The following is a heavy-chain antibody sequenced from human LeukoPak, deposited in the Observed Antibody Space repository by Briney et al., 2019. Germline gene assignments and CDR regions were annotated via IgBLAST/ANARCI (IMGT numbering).Heavy chain of an antibody. J-gene: IGHJ4*02. D-gene: IGHD3-22*01. V-gene: IGHV5-51*01. Sequence: GESLKISCKGSGFSFTSYWIGWVRQMPGKGLEWMGIIYPGDSDIKYSPSFQGQVTISADKSISTAYLQWSSLKASDTAMYYCARPYYYDSSGYYEWSYWGQGTLVTVSS. CDR1: GFSFTSYW. CDR3: ARPYYYDSSGYYEWSY. CDR2: IYPGDSDI.